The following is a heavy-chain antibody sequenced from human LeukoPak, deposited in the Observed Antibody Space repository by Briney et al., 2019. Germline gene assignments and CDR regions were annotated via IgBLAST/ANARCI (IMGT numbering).Heavy chain of an antibody. CDR1: EYTFTSYD. CDR3: ARSNRYSSGNWYFDL. V-gene: IGHV1-8*01. D-gene: IGHD5-18*01. Sequence: ASVKVSCKASEYTFTSYDINWVRQATGQGLEWMGWMNPNSGNTGYAQKFQGRVTMSRNTSISTAYMELSSLRSDDTAVYWCARSNRYSSGNWYFDLWGRGTLVTVSS. CDR2: MNPNSGNT. J-gene: IGHJ2*01.